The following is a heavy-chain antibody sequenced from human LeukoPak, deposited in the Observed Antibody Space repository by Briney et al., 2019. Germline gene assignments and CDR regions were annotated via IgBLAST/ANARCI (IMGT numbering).Heavy chain of an antibody. CDR3: ARNLLRFLEGGAFDI. CDR2: IIPIFGTA. J-gene: IGHJ3*02. CDR1: GGTFSSYA. V-gene: IGHV1-69*13. Sequence: VASVKVSCKASGGTFSSYAISWVRQAPGQGLEWMGGIIPIFGTANYAQKFQGRVTITADESTSTAYMELSSLRSEDTAVYYCARNLLRFLEGGAFDIWGQGTMVTVSS. D-gene: IGHD3-3*01.